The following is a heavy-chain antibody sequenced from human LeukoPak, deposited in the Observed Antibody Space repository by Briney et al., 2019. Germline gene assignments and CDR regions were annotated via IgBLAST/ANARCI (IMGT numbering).Heavy chain of an antibody. Sequence: GGSLRLSCAASGFTFSSYGMHWVRQAPGKGLEWVAVISYDGTNTYSADSVKGRFTISRDNSKNTLYLQMNSLRPEDTALYYCAKTLFNYYASGSHLGAFDYWGQGTLVTVSS. J-gene: IGHJ4*02. CDR1: GFTFSSYG. V-gene: IGHV3-30*18. CDR2: ISYDGTNT. CDR3: AKTLFNYYASGSHLGAFDY. D-gene: IGHD3-10*01.